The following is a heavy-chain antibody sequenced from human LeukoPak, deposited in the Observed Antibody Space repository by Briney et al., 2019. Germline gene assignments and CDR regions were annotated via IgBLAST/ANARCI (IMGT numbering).Heavy chain of an antibody. V-gene: IGHV3-21*04. CDR3: ARDGSATIPDYYGMDV. D-gene: IGHD2-2*02. CDR2: ISSSSSYI. Sequence: PGGSLRLSCAASGFTFSSYSMNWVRQAPGKGLEWVSSISSSSSYIYYADSVKGRFTISRDNAKNSLYLQMNSLRAEDTAVYYCARDGSATIPDYYGMDVWGQGTTVTVSS. J-gene: IGHJ6*02. CDR1: GFTFSSYS.